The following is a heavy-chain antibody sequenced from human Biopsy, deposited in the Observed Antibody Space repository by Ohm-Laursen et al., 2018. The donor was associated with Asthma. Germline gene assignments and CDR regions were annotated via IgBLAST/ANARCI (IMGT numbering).Heavy chain of an antibody. D-gene: IGHD3-10*01. CDR1: GYTFNSAG. CDR3: ARAVDYSHYYGIDV. Sequence: ASVKVSCKPSGYTFNSAGIAWVRQAPGQGLEWMGWISVYNGNTRVAQKLQDRVTMITDTSTSTAYMELRSLRSDDTAVYFCARAVDYSHYYGIDVWGQGTTVTVS. V-gene: IGHV1-18*01. CDR2: ISVYNGNT. J-gene: IGHJ6*02.